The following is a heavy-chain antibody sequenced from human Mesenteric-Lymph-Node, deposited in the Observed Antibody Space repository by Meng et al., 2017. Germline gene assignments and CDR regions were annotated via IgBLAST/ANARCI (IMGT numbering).Heavy chain of an antibody. CDR2: IYHSGRT. V-gene: IGHV4-4*02. J-gene: IGHJ4*02. CDR1: GGSVRNDQW. CDR3: TTLYGDSIS. Sequence: QVRLQQWVVVLLKPSETLPHAREVPGGSVRNDQWWSWVRQAPGKGLEWIGEIYHSGRTNYNPSVKSRVSMSVDKSQNHFSLRLSSVTAADTAVYYCTTLYGDSISWGQGTLVTVSS. D-gene: IGHD4-17*01.